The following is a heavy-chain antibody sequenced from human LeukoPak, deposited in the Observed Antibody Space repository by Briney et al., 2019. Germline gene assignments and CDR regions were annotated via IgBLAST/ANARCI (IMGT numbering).Heavy chain of an antibody. J-gene: IGHJ4*02. D-gene: IGHD6-19*01. V-gene: IGHV3-74*01. CDR3: TRQWHTPSDY. Sequence: GGSLRLSCAASGFILNNYWMHWVRQTPGEGPLWLSRINGDGSSTSYTHSVQGRFIISRDNAKNTLYLQMNSLRAEDTAVYYCTRQWHTPSDYWGQGTLVTVSS. CDR1: GFILNNYW. CDR2: INGDGSST.